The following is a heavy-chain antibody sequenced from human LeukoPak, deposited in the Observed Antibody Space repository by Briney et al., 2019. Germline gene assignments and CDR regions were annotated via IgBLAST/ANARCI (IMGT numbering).Heavy chain of an antibody. CDR3: AREGQLLWFGEPSGYFDY. Sequence: GASVKVCCKASGYTFTSYAMHWVRQAPGQRLEWMGWINAGNGNTKYSQKFQGRVTITRDTSASTAYMELSSLRSEDTAVYYYAREGQLLWFGEPSGYFDYWGQGTLVTVSS. D-gene: IGHD3-10*01. CDR2: INAGNGNT. J-gene: IGHJ4*02. CDR1: GYTFTSYA. V-gene: IGHV1-3*01.